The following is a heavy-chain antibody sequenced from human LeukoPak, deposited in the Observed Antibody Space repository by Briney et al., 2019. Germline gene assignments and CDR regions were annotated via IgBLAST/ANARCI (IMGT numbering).Heavy chain of an antibody. V-gene: IGHV4-30-2*01. Sequence: KTSQTLSLTCAVSGGSISSGGYSWSWIRQPPGKGLEWIGYIYHSGSTYYNPSLKSRVTISVDRSKNQLSLKLSSVTAADTAVYYCARACTSRYDCEFGEYNWFDPWGQGTLVTVSS. CDR1: GGSISSGGYS. D-gene: IGHD3-10*01. J-gene: IGHJ5*02. CDR2: IYHSGST. CDR3: ARACTSRYDCEFGEYNWFDP.